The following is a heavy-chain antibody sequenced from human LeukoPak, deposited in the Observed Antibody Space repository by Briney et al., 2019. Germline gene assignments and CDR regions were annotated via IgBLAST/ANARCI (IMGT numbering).Heavy chain of an antibody. CDR1: GFTFSSYA. D-gene: IGHD3-16*02. V-gene: IGHV3-23*01. CDR3: AKTMSRGLRLGELSFDY. J-gene: IGHJ4*02. CDR2: ISGSGGST. Sequence: PGGSLRLSCAASGFTFSSYAMSWVRQAPGKGLEWVSAISGSGGSTYYADSVKGRFTISRDTSKNTPYLQMNSLRAEDTAVYYCAKTMSRGLRLGELSFDYWGQGTLVTVSS.